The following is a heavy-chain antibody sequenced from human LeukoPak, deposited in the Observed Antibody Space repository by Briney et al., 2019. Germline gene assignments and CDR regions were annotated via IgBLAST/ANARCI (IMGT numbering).Heavy chain of an antibody. D-gene: IGHD2-21*02. CDR1: GFIFNSYE. J-gene: IGHJ4*02. CDR2: ISFSSNSI. V-gene: IGHV3-48*03. CDR3: AGDAIENGDLVSLDS. Sequence: PGGSLRLSCGASGFIFNSYEMNWVRQAPGKGLEGVAFISFSSNSIYYAYSVKGRFTISRDNAKNSLYLQISSLRAEDTSVYYCAGDAIENGDLVSLDSWGQETLVIVSS.